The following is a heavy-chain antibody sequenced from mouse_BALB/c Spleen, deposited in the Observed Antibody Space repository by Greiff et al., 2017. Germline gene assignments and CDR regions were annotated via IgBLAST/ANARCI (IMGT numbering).Heavy chain of an antibody. CDR3: ARDRGTAY. CDR1: GFTFSDYY. D-gene: IGHD3-3*01. J-gene: IGHJ3*01. CDR2: ISDGGSYT. Sequence: EVQLVESGGGLVKPGGSLKLSCAASGFTFSDYYMYWVRRTPEKRLEWVATISDGGSYTYYPDSVKGRFTISRDNAKNNLYLQMSSLKSEDTAMYYCARDRGTAYWGQGTLVTVSA. V-gene: IGHV5-4*02.